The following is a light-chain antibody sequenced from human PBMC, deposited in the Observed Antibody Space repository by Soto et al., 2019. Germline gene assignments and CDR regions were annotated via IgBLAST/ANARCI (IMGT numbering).Light chain of an antibody. CDR3: QQYNSYST. CDR1: QSISSW. V-gene: IGKV1-5*01. Sequence: DIPMTQSPSTPSASVGDRVTITCRDSQSISSWLAWYQQKPGKAPKLLIYDASSLESGVPSRFSGSGSGTEFTLTISSLQPDDFATYYCQQYNSYSTFGQGTRLEIK. J-gene: IGKJ5*01. CDR2: DAS.